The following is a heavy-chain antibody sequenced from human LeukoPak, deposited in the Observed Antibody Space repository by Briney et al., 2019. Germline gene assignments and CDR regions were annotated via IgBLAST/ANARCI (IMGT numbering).Heavy chain of an antibody. D-gene: IGHD3-3*01. V-gene: IGHV1-8*01. CDR2: MNPNSGNT. CDR1: GYTFTSYD. J-gene: IGHJ4*02. Sequence: ASVKVSCKASGYTFTSYDINWVRQATGQGLEWMGWMNPNSGNTGYAPKFQGRVTMTRNTSISTAYMELSSLRSEDTAVYYCASTNYDFWSGYWGGFDYWGQGTLVTVSS. CDR3: ASTNYDFWSGYWGGFDY.